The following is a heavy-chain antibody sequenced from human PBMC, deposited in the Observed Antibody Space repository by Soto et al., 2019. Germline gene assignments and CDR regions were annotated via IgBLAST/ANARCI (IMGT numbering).Heavy chain of an antibody. J-gene: IGHJ6*03. V-gene: IGHV1-46*03. D-gene: IGHD3-9*01. Sequence: GASVKVSCKASGYTFISYYMHWVRQAPGQGLEWMGIFNPSGGSTSYAQKFQGRVTMTRDTSTSAVYMELSSLRSEDTAVYYCARDRLYYDILTGYYKGPSSYVDVWGKGTTVTVSS. CDR1: GYTFISYY. CDR3: ARDRLYYDILTGYYKGPSSYVDV. CDR2: FNPSGGST.